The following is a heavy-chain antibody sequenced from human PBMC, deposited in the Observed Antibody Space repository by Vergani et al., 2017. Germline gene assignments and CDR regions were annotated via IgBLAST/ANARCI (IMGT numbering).Heavy chain of an antibody. J-gene: IGHJ6*03. D-gene: IGHD6-6*01. CDR1: GFTFSSYG. V-gene: IGHV3-30*02. CDR3: ARFPSVEQLDYYYYYMDV. CDR2: IRYDGSNK. Sequence: QVQLVESGGGVVQPGGSLRLSCAASGFTFSSYGMHWVRQAPGKGLEWVAFIRYDGSNKYYADSVKGRFTISRDNSKNTLYLQMNSLRAEDTAVYYCARFPSVEQLDYYYYYMDVWGKGTTVTVSS.